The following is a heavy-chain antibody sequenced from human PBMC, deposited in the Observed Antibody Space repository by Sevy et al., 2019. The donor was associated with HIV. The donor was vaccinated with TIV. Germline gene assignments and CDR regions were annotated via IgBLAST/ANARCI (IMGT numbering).Heavy chain of an antibody. Sequence: GESLKISCAASGFTFSDYDMHWVRQAPGKGLEWVAVIWSDGSNKYYGDSVKGRFTISRDSSKNTLFLQMNSLRVDDTAVYYCAREERSGTTTSFDYWGQGALVTVSS. V-gene: IGHV3-33*01. J-gene: IGHJ4*02. CDR1: GFTFSDYD. D-gene: IGHD1-7*01. CDR2: IWSDGSNK. CDR3: AREERSGTTTSFDY.